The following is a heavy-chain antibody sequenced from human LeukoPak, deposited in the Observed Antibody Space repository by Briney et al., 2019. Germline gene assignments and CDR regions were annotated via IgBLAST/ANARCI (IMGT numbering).Heavy chain of an antibody. J-gene: IGHJ5*02. CDR2: TSHSGTT. V-gene: IGHV4-39*07. CDR1: GCSISTCTHY. D-gene: IGHD5-18*01. Sequence: SETVSLTCTVSGCSISTCTHYWVWMRHPPGKGLEGIGSTSHSGTTYFSRSLNSRVYMSTDTANNHISLTLNSGTAGDTAHEYRARDSGFGYSPWVWELPGIESDLTGSTWSDAGGQGTLVT. CDR3: ARDSGFGYSPWVWELPGIESDLTGSTWSDA.